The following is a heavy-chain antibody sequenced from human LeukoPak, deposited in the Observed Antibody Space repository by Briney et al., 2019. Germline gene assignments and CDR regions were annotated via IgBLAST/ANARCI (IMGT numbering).Heavy chain of an antibody. CDR1: GGSINIYY. V-gene: IGHV4-4*07. CDR2: IYTSGST. CDR3: ARLTMVRGALNYFDY. D-gene: IGHD3-10*01. J-gene: IGHJ4*02. Sequence: SETLSLTCTVSGGSINIYYWSWIRQPAGKGLEWIGRIYTSGSTYYNPSLKSRVTISVDTSKNQFSLKLSSVTAADTAVYYCARLTMVRGALNYFDYWGQGTLVTVSS.